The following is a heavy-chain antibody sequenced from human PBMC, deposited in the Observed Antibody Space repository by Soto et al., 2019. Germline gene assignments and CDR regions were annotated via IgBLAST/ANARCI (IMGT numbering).Heavy chain of an antibody. J-gene: IGHJ4*02. CDR3: ARAATGSYHSAY. CDR1: GYAFTSYG. V-gene: IGHV1-18*04. Sequence: QVQLVQSGPEVKKPGASVRVSCMTSGYAFTSYGVNWVRQAPGQGLEWMGWTAPHSGRTTYLPKFQGRVTISADASTTTAYMELTSLSSDDTGIYFCARAATGSYHSAYWGQGTVVTVSS. D-gene: IGHD3-10*01. CDR2: TAPHSGRT.